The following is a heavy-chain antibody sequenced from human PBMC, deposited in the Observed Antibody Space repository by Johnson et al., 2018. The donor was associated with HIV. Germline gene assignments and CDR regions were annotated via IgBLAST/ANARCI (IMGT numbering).Heavy chain of an antibody. D-gene: IGHD6-19*01. Sequence: VQLVESGGVVVQPGGSLRLSCETSRFTFDDYAMHWVRQAPGKGLEWVSLINWDGDSNYYAASVKGRFTISRANSKNSLYLQMNSLRPEDTGLYYCAKDIASEYTNGGTLDIWGQGTMVTVSS. J-gene: IGHJ3*02. V-gene: IGHV3-43D*03. CDR3: AKDIASEYTNGGTLDI. CDR1: RFTFDDYA. CDR2: INWDGDSN.